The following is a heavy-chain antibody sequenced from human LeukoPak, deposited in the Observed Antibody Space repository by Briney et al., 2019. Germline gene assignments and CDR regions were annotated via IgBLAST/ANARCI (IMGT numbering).Heavy chain of an antibody. Sequence: SVTVSCKASGGTFSSYTISWVRQAPGQGLEWMGRIIPILGIANYAQKFQGRVTITADKSTSTAYVELSSLRSEDTAVYYCARRDYYDSSGSLDYWGQGTLVTVSS. CDR2: IIPILGIA. J-gene: IGHJ4*02. V-gene: IGHV1-69*02. CDR3: ARRDYYDSSGSLDY. D-gene: IGHD3-22*01. CDR1: GGTFSSYT.